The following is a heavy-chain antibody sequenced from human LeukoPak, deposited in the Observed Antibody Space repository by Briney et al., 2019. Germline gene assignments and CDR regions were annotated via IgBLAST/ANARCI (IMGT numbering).Heavy chain of an antibody. D-gene: IGHD6-19*01. CDR2: IYTSGST. J-gene: IGHJ4*02. CDR1: GGSISSYY. CDR3: ARERMYSSGWYVDY. V-gene: IGHV4-4*07. Sequence: PSETLSLTCTVSGGSISSYYWSWIRQPAGKGLEWIGRIYTSGSTNYNPSLTSRGTMPVDTSKNQFSLKLSSVTAADTAVYYCARERMYSSGWYVDYWGQGTLVTVSS.